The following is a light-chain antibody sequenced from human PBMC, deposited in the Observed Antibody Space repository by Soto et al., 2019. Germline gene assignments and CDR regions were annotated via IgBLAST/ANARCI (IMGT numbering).Light chain of an antibody. CDR1: SGDVGAYNY. V-gene: IGLV2-14*01. J-gene: IGLJ3*02. CDR2: DVS. CDR3: SSYTPSNSLL. Sequence: QSALTQPASVSGSPGQSITISCTGTSGDVGAYNYVSWYQQHPGKAPKLMIYDVSDRPSGVSNRFSGSKSGNTASLTISGLQAEDEAHYSCSSYTPSNSLLFGGGTKLTVL.